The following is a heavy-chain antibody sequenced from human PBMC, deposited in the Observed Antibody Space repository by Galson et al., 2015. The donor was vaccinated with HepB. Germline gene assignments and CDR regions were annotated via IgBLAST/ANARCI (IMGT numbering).Heavy chain of an antibody. Sequence: SLRLSCAASGFTFSSYWMTWVRQAPGKGLEWVANIKQDGSEKNYVDSVRGRFIISRDNAKNSLYLQMNSLRAEDTAVYYCARDRVGGFDYWGQGTLVTVS. CDR1: GFTFSSYW. V-gene: IGHV3-7*03. CDR3: ARDRVGGFDY. CDR2: IKQDGSEK. J-gene: IGHJ4*02. D-gene: IGHD1-26*01.